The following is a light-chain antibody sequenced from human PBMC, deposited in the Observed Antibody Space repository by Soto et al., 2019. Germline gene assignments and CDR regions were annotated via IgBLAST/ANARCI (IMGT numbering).Light chain of an antibody. CDR3: SSYGGSSV. Sequence: QSALTQPPSASGSLGQSVAISCTGTSSDFGGYNYVSWYQQHPGKAPKLLIYEVNKRPSGVPDRFSGSKSGSTASLTVSGLQAEDEADYYCSSYGGSSVFGTGTKVTVL. J-gene: IGLJ1*01. V-gene: IGLV2-8*01. CDR1: SSDFGGYNY. CDR2: EVN.